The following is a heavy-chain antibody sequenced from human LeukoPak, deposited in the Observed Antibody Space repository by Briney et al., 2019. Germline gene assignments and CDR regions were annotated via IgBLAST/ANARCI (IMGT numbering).Heavy chain of an antibody. J-gene: IGHJ3*02. CDR1: GXSISSYY. CDR2: IYTSGST. V-gene: IGHV4-4*07. CDR3: ARDQRVVGATDAFDI. Sequence: PSETLSLTCTVSGXSISSYYWSWIRQPAGKGLEWIGRIYTSGSTNYNPSLKSRVTMSVDTSENQFSLKLSSVTAADTAVYYCARDQRVVGATDAFDIWGQGTMVTVSS. D-gene: IGHD1-26*01.